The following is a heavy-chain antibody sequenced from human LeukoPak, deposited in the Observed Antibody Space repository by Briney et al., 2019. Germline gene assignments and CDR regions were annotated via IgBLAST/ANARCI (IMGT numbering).Heavy chain of an antibody. CDR3: AKDRCSNGIGCLYYYMDV. D-gene: IGHD2-8*01. V-gene: IGHV4-59*01. CDR1: GGSISSYY. CDR2: IYYSGST. Sequence: SETLSLTCTVSGGSISSYYWSWIRQPPGKGLEWIGYIYYSGSTNYNPSLKSRVTISVDTSKNQFSLKLSSVTAADTAVYYCAKDRCSNGIGCLYYYMDVWGKGTMVTISS. J-gene: IGHJ6*03.